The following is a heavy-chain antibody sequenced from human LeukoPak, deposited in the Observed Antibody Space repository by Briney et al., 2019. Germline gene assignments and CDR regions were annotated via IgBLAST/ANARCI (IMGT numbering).Heavy chain of an antibody. Sequence: SETLSLTCTVSGGSISSYYWSWIRQPAGKGLEWIGRIYISGSTNYNPSLKSRVTMSVDTSKNQFSLKLSSVTAADTAVYYCARDRYYYDSSGYYVFDYWGQGTLVTVSS. CDR3: ARDRYYYDSSGYYVFDY. CDR1: GGSISSYY. J-gene: IGHJ4*02. D-gene: IGHD3-22*01. CDR2: IYISGST. V-gene: IGHV4-4*07.